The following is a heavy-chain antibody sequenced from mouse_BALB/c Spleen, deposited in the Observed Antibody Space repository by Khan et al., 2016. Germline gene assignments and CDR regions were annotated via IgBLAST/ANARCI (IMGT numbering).Heavy chain of an antibody. J-gene: IGHJ2*01. CDR1: GFDFSRYW. D-gene: IGHD1-2*01. Sequence: EVKLLESGGGLVQPGGSLKLSCAASGFDFSRYWMSWVLQAPGKGLEWIGEINPDSSTINYTPSLKDKFIISRDNAKNTLYLQMSKVRSEDTALYFCARLHYYGYMNYWGQGTTLTVSS. CDR2: INPDSSTI. V-gene: IGHV4-1*02. CDR3: ARLHYYGYMNY.